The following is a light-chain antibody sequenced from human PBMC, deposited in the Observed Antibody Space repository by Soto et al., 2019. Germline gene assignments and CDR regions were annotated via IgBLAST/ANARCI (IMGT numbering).Light chain of an antibody. Sequence: QSALTQPASVSGSPGQSAAISCAGTSGDVGGYNEVSWYQQRPGKAPKLIIFDVTNRPSGVPDRFFGSKSGNTATLPISGLQADDEAYYYCSSHAAGSTLIFGGGTKVTVL. V-gene: IGLV2-14*03. CDR2: DVT. CDR3: SSHAAGSTLI. J-gene: IGLJ2*01. CDR1: SGDVGGYNE.